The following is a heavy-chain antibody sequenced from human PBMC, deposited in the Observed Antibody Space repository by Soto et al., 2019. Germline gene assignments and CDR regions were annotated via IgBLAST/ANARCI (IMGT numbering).Heavy chain of an antibody. D-gene: IGHD3-10*01. CDR1: GGTFSSYT. V-gene: IGHV1-69*02. CDR2: IIPILGIA. J-gene: IGHJ6*02. Sequence: SVKVSCKASGGTFSSYTISWVRQAPGQGLEWMGRIIPILGIANYAQKFQGRVTITADKSTSTAYMELSSLRSEDTAVYYCAFYGSGSYYYYYGMDVWGQGTTVTAP. CDR3: AFYGSGSYYYYYGMDV.